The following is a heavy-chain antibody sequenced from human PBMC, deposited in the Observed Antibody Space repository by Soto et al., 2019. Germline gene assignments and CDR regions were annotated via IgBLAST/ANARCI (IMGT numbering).Heavy chain of an antibody. Sequence: QVQLQESGPGLVKPSQTLSLTCTVSVASISSGGYYWSWIRQHPGEGLEWIGYIYYSGSTSYNPSLKCRVTLSVDTSKNQFSLKLSSVTDADTAVYYCARESKYDTSGYPPWFAPWGQGTLVTVSS. D-gene: IGHD3-22*01. CDR2: IYYSGST. CDR1: VASISSGGYY. J-gene: IGHJ5*02. V-gene: IGHV4-31*03. CDR3: ARESKYDTSGYPPWFAP.